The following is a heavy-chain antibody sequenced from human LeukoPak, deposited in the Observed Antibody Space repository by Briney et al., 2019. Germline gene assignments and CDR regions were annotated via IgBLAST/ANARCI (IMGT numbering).Heavy chain of an antibody. CDR2: IKQDGSEI. CDR1: GFTFSNYW. Sequence: GSLRLSCAASGFTFSNYWMNWVRQAPGKGLEWVANIKQDGSEIYYVDSVKGRFTISRDNAKNSLYLQMNSLRAEDTAVYYCAPQAGWSLSDHGGKGTLVTVSS. J-gene: IGHJ4*02. CDR3: APQAGWSLSDH. V-gene: IGHV3-7*03. D-gene: IGHD6-19*01.